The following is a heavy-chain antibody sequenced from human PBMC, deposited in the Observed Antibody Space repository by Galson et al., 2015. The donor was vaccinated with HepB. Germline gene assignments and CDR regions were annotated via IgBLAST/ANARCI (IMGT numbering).Heavy chain of an antibody. V-gene: IGHV3-23*01. D-gene: IGHD6-19*01. J-gene: IGHJ3*01. Sequence: SLRLSCAASGFTAGSYAMNWVRQAPGKGLEWVSAASGSGTDTFYADSVKGRFTISRDNSKNMVYLQMNKLRAEDTAIYYCARDGRGGWYRAFDVWGQGTTVIVSS. CDR3: ARDGRGGWYRAFDV. CDR1: GFTAGSYA. CDR2: ASGSGTDT.